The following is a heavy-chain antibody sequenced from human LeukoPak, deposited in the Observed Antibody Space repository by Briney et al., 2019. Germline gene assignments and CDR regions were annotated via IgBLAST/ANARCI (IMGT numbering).Heavy chain of an antibody. CDR1: GFTFSSYA. CDR2: IGASGGTT. D-gene: IGHD1-26*01. J-gene: IGHJ4*02. CDR3: AKVPPTGSFYFDY. V-gene: IGHV3-23*01. Sequence: GGSLRLSCAASGFTFSSYAMSWVRQAPGKGLEWVSAIGASGGTTYYADSVKGRFTISRDTSKNTLYLQMNSLRAEDTAVYYCAKVPPTGSFYFDYWGQGTLVTVSS.